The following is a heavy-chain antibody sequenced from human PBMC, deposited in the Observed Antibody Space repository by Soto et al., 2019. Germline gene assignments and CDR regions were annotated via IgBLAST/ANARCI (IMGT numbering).Heavy chain of an antibody. CDR2: ISAYNGNT. D-gene: IGHD3-10*01. CDR3: ARAGQDYYYYGSGSRPFDP. Sequence: GASVKVSCKASGYTFTSYGISWVRQAPGQGLEWMGWISAYNGNTNYAQKLQGRVTMTTDTSTSTAYMELRSLRSDDTAVYYCARAGQDYYYYGSGSRPFDPWGQGTLVTVSS. V-gene: IGHV1-18*01. J-gene: IGHJ5*02. CDR1: GYTFTSYG.